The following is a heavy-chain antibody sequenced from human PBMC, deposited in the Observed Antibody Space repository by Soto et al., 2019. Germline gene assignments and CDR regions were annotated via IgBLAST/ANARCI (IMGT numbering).Heavy chain of an antibody. CDR3: AKVESLLLWFGELRHQDRYYFDY. D-gene: IGHD3-10*01. V-gene: IGHV3-23*01. J-gene: IGHJ4*02. CDR1: GFTFSSYA. CDR2: ISGSGGST. Sequence: EVQLLESGGGLVQPGGSLRLSCAASGFTFSSYAMSWVRQAPGKGLEWVSAISGSGGSTYYADSVKGRFTISRDNSKNTLYLQMNRLRAEDTAVYYCAKVESLLLWFGELRHQDRYYFDYWGQGTLVTVSS.